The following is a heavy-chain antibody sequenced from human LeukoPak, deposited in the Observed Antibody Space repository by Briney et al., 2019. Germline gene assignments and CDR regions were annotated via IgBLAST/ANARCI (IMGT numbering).Heavy chain of an antibody. J-gene: IGHJ3*02. CDR1: EFTFSSYA. CDR3: ARGRDVFDI. CDR2: ISGSAAST. V-gene: IGHV3-23*01. Sequence: SGGSLRLSYAASEFTFSSYAMTWVRQAPGKGLEWVSLISGSAASTYYADSVKGRFTISRDNAKNTLYLQMHSLRGEDTALYYCARGRDVFDIWGQGTMVTVAS.